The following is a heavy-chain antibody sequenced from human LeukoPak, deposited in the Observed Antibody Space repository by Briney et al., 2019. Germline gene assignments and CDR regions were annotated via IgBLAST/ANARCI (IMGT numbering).Heavy chain of an antibody. CDR1: GFTFSAYS. J-gene: IGHJ4*02. CDR2: INSASHYI. D-gene: IGHD3-22*01. Sequence: GGSLRLSCAASGFTFSAYSMNWVRQAPGEGLEWISSINSASHYIYYADSVTGRFTISRDNARNSLYLQMNSLRAEDTAVYYCARRPSYYATTGFYSEYWGQGILVTVSS. CDR3: ARRPSYYATTGFYSEY. V-gene: IGHV3-21*01.